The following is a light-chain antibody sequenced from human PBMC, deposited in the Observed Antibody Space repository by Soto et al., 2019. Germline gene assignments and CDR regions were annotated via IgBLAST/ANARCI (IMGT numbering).Light chain of an antibody. CDR2: EVN. J-gene: IGLJ2*01. V-gene: IGLV2-14*01. CDR1: SSDVGGYNY. Sequence: QSALTQPASVSGSPGQSITISCTGTSSDVGGYNYVSWYQQHPGKAPKLMIYEVNNRPSGVSNRFSGSKSGNTASLTISGLQAEDEAAYYCNSYTSSSTRVFGGGTKVTVL. CDR3: NSYTSSSTRV.